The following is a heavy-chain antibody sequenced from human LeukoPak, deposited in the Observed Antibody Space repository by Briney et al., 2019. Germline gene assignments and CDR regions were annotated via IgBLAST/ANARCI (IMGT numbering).Heavy chain of an antibody. CDR3: ASYYDSSGYFDAFDI. V-gene: IGHV3-7*05. J-gene: IGHJ3*02. D-gene: IGHD3-22*01. CDR2: IKQDGSEK. CDR1: GFTFSSYW. Sequence: GGSLRLSCAASGFTFSSYWMSWVRQAPGKGLEWVANIKQDGSEKYYVDSVKGRLTISRDNAKNSLYLQMNSLRAEDTAVYYCASYYDSSGYFDAFDIWGQGTMVTVSS.